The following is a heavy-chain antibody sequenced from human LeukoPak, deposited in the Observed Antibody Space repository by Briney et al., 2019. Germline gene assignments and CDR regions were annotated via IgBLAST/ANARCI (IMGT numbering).Heavy chain of an antibody. CDR1: GGTFSSYA. J-gene: IGHJ4*02. CDR3: ARGTFYGSGSSLGY. V-gene: IGHV1-69*01. D-gene: IGHD3-10*01. CDR2: IIPIFGTA. Sequence: SVKVSCKASGGTFSSYAISWVRQAPGQGLEWMGGIIPIFGTANYAQKFQGRVTITADESTSTAYMELSRLRSEDTAVYYCARGTFYGSGSSLGYWGQGTLVTVSS.